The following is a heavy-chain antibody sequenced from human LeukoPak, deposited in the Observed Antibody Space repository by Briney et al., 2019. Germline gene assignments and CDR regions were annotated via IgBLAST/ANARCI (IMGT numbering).Heavy chain of an antibody. D-gene: IGHD3-22*01. J-gene: IGHJ4*02. CDR1: GYTFTSYD. Sequence: ASVKVSCKASGYTFTSYDINWVRQATGQGLEWMGWMNPNSGNTGYAQKFQGRVTMTRNTSISTAYMELSSLRSEDTAVYYCAIYERPLGFYYYDSSGGGYWGQGTLVTVSS. CDR2: MNPNSGNT. V-gene: IGHV1-8*01. CDR3: AIYERPLGFYYYDSSGGGY.